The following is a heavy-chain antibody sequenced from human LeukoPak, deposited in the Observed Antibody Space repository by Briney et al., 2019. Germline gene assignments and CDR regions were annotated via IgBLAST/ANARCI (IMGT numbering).Heavy chain of an antibody. CDR3: ARDIMITFGGVITIRANAFDI. V-gene: IGHV3-23*01. Sequence: GGSLRLSCAASGFTFSSYGMSWVRQAPGKGLEWVSAISGSGGSTYYADSVKGRFTISRDNSKNTLYLQMNSLRAEDTAVYYCARDIMITFGGVITIRANAFDIWGQGTMVTVSS. CDR1: GFTFSSYG. D-gene: IGHD3-16*02. CDR2: ISGSGGST. J-gene: IGHJ3*02.